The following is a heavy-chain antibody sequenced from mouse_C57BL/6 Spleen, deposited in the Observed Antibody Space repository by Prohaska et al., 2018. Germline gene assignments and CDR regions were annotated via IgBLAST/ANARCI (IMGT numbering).Heavy chain of an antibody. CDR1: GFSFNTYA. CDR2: IRSKSNNYAT. CDR3: VRPHRSLYFDV. V-gene: IGHV10-1*01. Sequence: EVQLVESGGGLVQPKGSLKLSCAASGFSFNTYAMNWVRQAPGKGLEWVARIRSKSNNYATYYADSVKDRFTISRDDSESMLYLQMNNLKTEDTAMYYCVRPHRSLYFDVWGTGTTVTVSS. D-gene: IGHD2-14*01. J-gene: IGHJ1*03.